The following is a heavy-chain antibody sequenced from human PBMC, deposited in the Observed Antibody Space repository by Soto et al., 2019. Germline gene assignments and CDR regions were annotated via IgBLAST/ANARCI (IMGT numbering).Heavy chain of an antibody. CDR2: IYYSGST. J-gene: IGHJ5*02. CDR1: GCSVSSGSYY. Sequence: QVQLQESGPGLVKPSETLSLTCTVSGCSVSSGSYYWSWIRQPPGKGLEWIGYIYYSGSTNYNPSFKSRVTVSVDASKNQFCRKLSSVTAADTAVYYCARHMTTVTRDNWFDPWGQGTLVTVSS. CDR3: ARHMTTVTRDNWFDP. D-gene: IGHD4-17*01. V-gene: IGHV4-61*01.